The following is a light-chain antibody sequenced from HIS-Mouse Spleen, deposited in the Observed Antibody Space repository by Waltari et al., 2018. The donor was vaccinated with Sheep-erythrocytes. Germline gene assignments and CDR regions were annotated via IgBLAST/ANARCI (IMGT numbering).Light chain of an antibody. V-gene: IGLV3-19*01. CDR3: AAWDDSLNGVV. Sequence: SSELTQDPAVSVALGQTVRITCQGDSLRSYYASWYQQKPGQATVLVTYGKKNRPSGIPDRFSASKSGTSASLAISGLQSEDEADYYCAAWDDSLNGVVFGGGTKLTVL. J-gene: IGLJ2*01. CDR1: SLRSYY. CDR2: GKK.